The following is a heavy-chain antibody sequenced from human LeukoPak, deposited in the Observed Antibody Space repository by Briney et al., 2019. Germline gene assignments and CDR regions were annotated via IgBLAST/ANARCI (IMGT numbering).Heavy chain of an antibody. CDR3: AVGDQWERTLDY. Sequence: SVKVSCKASGFTFTSSAMQWVRQARGQRLEWIGWIVVGSGNTNYAQKFQERVTITRDMSTSTAYMELSSLRSEDTAVYYCAVGDQWERTLDYWGQGTLVTVSS. D-gene: IGHD1-26*01. CDR2: IVVGSGNT. J-gene: IGHJ4*02. CDR1: GFTFTSSA. V-gene: IGHV1-58*02.